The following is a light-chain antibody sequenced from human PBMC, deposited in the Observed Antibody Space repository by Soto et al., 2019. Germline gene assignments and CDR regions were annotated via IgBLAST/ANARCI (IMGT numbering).Light chain of an antibody. CDR1: QTISSW. CDR2: KAS. Sequence: DIQMTQPPSTLSGSVGDRVTITCRASQTISSWLAWYQQKPGKAPKLLIYKASTLKSGVPSRFSGSGSGTEFTLTISSLQPDDFATYYCQHYNSYSEAFGQGTKLDIK. J-gene: IGKJ1*01. V-gene: IGKV1-5*03. CDR3: QHYNSYSEA.